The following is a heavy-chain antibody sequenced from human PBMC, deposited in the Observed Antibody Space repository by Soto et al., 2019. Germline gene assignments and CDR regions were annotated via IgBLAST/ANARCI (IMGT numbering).Heavy chain of an antibody. CDR1: GFTFSSYA. Sequence: PGGSLRLSCAASGFTFSSYAMHWVRQAPGKGLEYVSAISSNGGSTYYANSVKGRFTISRDNSKNTLYLQMGSLRAEDMAVYYCARGKPLYDFWSGYFDDWGQGTLVTVSS. J-gene: IGHJ4*02. D-gene: IGHD3-3*01. V-gene: IGHV3-64*01. CDR3: ARGKPLYDFWSGYFDD. CDR2: ISSNGGST.